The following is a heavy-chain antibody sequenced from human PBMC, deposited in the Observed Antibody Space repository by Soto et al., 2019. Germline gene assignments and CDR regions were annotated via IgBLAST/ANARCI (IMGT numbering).Heavy chain of an antibody. J-gene: IGHJ4*02. Sequence: GGSLRLSCAASGFTFSSYAMHWVRQAPGKGLEWVAVISYDGSNKYYADSVRGRFTISRDNSKNTLYLQMNSLRAEDTAIYYCAKATLRVVHPLVFDYWGQGSLVTVSS. CDR3: AKATLRVVHPLVFDY. CDR1: GFTFSSYA. D-gene: IGHD3-3*01. CDR2: ISYDGSNK. V-gene: IGHV3-30-3*01.